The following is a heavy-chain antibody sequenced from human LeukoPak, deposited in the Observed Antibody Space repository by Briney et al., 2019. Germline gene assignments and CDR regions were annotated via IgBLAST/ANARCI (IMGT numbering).Heavy chain of an antibody. V-gene: IGHV4-34*01. Sequence: SETLSLTCAVYGGSFSGYYWSWIRQPPGKGLEWIGEINHSGSTYYNPSLKSRVTISVDRSKNQFSLKLSSVTAADTAVYYCARRARSYWFDPWGQGTLVTVSS. J-gene: IGHJ5*02. CDR2: INHSGST. CDR1: GGSFSGYY. CDR3: ARRARSYWFDP.